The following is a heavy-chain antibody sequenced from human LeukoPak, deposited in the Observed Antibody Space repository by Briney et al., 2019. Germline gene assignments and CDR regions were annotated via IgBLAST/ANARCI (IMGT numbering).Heavy chain of an antibody. Sequence: ASVKLSCKASGYTFTSYGISWVRQAPGQGLEWMGWISAYNGNTNYAQKPQGRVTMTTDTSTSTAYMELRSLRSADTAVYYCARAGGDPYDYSNWFDPWGQGTLVTVSS. V-gene: IGHV1-18*01. CDR1: GYTFTSYG. CDR3: ARAGGDPYDYSNWFDP. CDR2: ISAYNGNT. J-gene: IGHJ5*02. D-gene: IGHD4-11*01.